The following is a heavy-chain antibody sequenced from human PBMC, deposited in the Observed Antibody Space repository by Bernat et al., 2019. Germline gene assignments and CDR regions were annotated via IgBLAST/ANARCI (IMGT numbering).Heavy chain of an antibody. J-gene: IGHJ4*02. D-gene: IGHD5-24*01. Sequence: QVQLVQSAAGVKKAGASVKVSCKGSGYTFTSYGISWVRQAPGQGLEWLAWISAYNGNTNYEQKLQGRVTVTTDTSTGTAYMELRSLRSDDTAVYYCAREQGGRQGYNDYWGQGTLVTVSS. CDR3: AREQGGRQGYNDY. CDR2: ISAYNGNT. V-gene: IGHV1-18*01. CDR1: GYTFTSYG.